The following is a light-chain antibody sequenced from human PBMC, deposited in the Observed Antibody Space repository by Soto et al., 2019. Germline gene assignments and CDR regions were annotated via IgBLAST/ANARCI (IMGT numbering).Light chain of an antibody. CDR2: APS. CDR3: QQANSFPLT. Sequence: EIQMTQSQSSVAASGGDRVALTSRASQGISSWLPWHQQKTGKAPKPLTQAPSSLQSGAPSRYSGSGSGTDLTLTISRLQPEDFATYYCQQANSFPLTFGGGTMV. V-gene: IGKV1-12*01. J-gene: IGKJ4*01. CDR1: QGISSW.